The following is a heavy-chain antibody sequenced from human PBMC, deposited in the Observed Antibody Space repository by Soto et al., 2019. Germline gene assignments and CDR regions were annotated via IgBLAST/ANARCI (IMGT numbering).Heavy chain of an antibody. Sequence: SETLSLTCTVSGGSISSSSYYWGWIRQPPGKGLEWIGSIYYSGSTYYNPSLKSRVTISVDTSKNQFSLKLSSVTAADTAVYYCARVITIPYYYYMDVWGKGTTVTVSS. CDR1: GGSISSSSYY. CDR3: ARVITIPYYYYMDV. D-gene: IGHD3-16*01. CDR2: IYYSGST. J-gene: IGHJ6*03. V-gene: IGHV4-39*01.